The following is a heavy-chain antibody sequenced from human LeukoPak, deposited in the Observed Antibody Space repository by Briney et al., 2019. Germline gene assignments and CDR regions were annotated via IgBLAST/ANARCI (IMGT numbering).Heavy chain of an antibody. Sequence: GGSLRLSCAASGFTFSSYSMNWVRQAPGKGLEWVSSISSSSSYIYYADSVKGRFTISRDNAKNSLYLQMNSLRAEDTAVYYCARSPRAGEPTDYWGQGTLVTVSS. D-gene: IGHD7-27*01. J-gene: IGHJ4*02. CDR3: ARSPRAGEPTDY. CDR1: GFTFSSYS. V-gene: IGHV3-21*01. CDR2: ISSSSSYI.